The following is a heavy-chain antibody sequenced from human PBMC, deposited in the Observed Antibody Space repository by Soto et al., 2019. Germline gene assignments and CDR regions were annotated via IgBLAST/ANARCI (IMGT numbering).Heavy chain of an antibody. CDR2: IIPIFGTA. CDR1: GGTLSSYA. V-gene: IGHV1-69*13. D-gene: IGHD4-4*01. Sequence: SVKVSCTASGGTLSSYAISWVRQAPGQGLEWMGGIIPIFGTANYAQKFQGRVTITADESTSTAYMELSSLRSEDTAVYYCAREGVTTIFYGMDVWGQGTTVTVSS. CDR3: AREGVTTIFYGMDV. J-gene: IGHJ6*02.